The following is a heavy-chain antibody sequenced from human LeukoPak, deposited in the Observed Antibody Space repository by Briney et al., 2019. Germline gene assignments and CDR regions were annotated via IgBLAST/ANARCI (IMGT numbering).Heavy chain of an antibody. CDR1: VSTFTACY. CDR3: ARDYYDSSGFGAFDI. J-gene: IGHJ3*02. CDR2: INPNSGGT. V-gene: IGHV1-2*02. D-gene: IGHD3-22*01. Sequence: ASVNVSCKASVSTFTACYLHGVRQAPGQGLECMGWINPNSGGTNYAQKFQGRVTMTRATSISTAYMELSSLRSDDTAVYYCARDYYDSSGFGAFDIWGQGTMFTVSS.